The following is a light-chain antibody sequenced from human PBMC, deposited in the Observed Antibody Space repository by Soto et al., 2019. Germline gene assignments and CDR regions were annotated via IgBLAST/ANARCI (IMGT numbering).Light chain of an antibody. CDR2: GAS. CDR3: RQYGRSLEFA. Sequence: IVLTHSPGTLSLSPGERAPLSCSASHTVSSNFLAWYQEKPGQGPRLLIYGASTRATGIPDRFSGSGSGTDFTLTISRLDPEDFAVYYCRQYGRSLEFAVGGGTKVDI. V-gene: IGKV3-20*01. J-gene: IGKJ4*01. CDR1: HTVSSNF.